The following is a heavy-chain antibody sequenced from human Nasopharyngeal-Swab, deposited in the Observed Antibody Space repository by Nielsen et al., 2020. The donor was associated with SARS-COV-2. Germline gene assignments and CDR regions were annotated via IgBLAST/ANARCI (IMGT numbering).Heavy chain of an antibody. CDR2: VSGRDST. CDR3: AKDRNSAYYYYYMDV. J-gene: IGHJ6*03. D-gene: IGHD1-26*01. V-gene: IGHV3-23*01. Sequence: WIRQPPGKGLEWVSSVSGRDSTYYADSVKGRFTISRDISKNTLYLQMNSLRAEDTAVYYCAKDRNSAYYYYYMDVWGKGTTVSLL.